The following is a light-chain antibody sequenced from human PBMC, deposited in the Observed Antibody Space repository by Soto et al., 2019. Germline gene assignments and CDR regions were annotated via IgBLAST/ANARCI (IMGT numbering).Light chain of an antibody. V-gene: IGLV2-14*01. CDR1: SGEIGGYNF. J-gene: IGLJ1*01. CDR2: DVR. CDR3: NSYRSISTYV. Sequence: QSALTQPASVSGSPGQSITISCTGTSGEIGGYNFVSWYQQHPGKASKLLIYDVRNRPSGVSNRFSGSKSGNTASLTISGLQAEDEADYYCNSYRSISTYVFGSGTKLTVL.